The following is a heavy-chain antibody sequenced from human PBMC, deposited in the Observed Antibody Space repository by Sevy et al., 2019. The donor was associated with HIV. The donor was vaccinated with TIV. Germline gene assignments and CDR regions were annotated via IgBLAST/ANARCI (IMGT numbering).Heavy chain of an antibody. Sequence: GGSLRLSCAASGFTFSSYWMTWVRQAPGKGLEWVANMRQDGSEKYYVDSVKGRFTISRDNAKNSLYLQMSSLSAEDTAVYYCARGIYGSGSRLGLGYWGQGTLVTVSS. CDR1: GFTFSSYW. CDR2: MRQDGSEK. J-gene: IGHJ4*02. V-gene: IGHV3-7*01. CDR3: ARGIYGSGSRLGLGY. D-gene: IGHD3-10*01.